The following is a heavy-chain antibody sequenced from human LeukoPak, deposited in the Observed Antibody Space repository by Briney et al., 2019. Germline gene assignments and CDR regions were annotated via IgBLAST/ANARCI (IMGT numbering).Heavy chain of an antibody. CDR1: GGSISSGSYY. J-gene: IGHJ4*02. CDR2: IYTSGST. V-gene: IGHV4-61*02. Sequence: PSETLSLTCTVSGGSISSGSYYWSWIRQPAGKGLEWIGRIYTSGSTNYNPSLKSRVTISVDKSKNQFSLKLSSVTAADTAVYYCARDRTMVRGRSRLVGSPFDYWGQGTLVTVSS. D-gene: IGHD3-10*01. CDR3: ARDRTMVRGRSRLVGSPFDY.